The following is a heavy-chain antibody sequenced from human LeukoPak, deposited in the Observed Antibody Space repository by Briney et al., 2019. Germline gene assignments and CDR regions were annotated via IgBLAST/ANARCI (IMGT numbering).Heavy chain of an antibody. CDR1: GFTFSSYS. J-gene: IGHJ4*02. CDR2: ISSSSSYI. Sequence: PGGSLRLSCAASGFTFSSYSMNWVRQAPGKGLEWVPSISSSSSYIYYADSVKGRFTISRDNAKNSLYLQMNSLRAEDTAVYYCARDFDYGDHGGFDYWGQGTLVTVSS. V-gene: IGHV3-21*01. D-gene: IGHD4-17*01. CDR3: ARDFDYGDHGGFDY.